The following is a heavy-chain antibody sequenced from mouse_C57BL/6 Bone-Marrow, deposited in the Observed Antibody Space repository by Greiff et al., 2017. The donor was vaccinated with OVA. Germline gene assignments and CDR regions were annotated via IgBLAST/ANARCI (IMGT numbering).Heavy chain of an antibody. CDR2: IDPENGDT. V-gene: IGHV14-4*01. J-gene: IGHJ3*01. D-gene: IGHD2-3*01. CDR3: TTDRWLPH. Sequence: VQLKESGAELVRPGASVKLSCTASGFNIKDDYMHWVKKRPEQGLEWIGWIDPENGDTEYASKFQGKATITADTSSNTAYLQLSSLTSEDTAVYYCTTDRWLPHWGQGTLVTVSA. CDR1: GFNIKDDY.